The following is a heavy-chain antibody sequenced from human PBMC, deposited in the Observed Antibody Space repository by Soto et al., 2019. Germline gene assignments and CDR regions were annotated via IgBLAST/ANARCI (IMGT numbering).Heavy chain of an antibody. CDR1: GYTFTSYD. D-gene: IGHD2-15*01. Sequence: ASVKVSCKASGYTFTSYDIHWVRQATGQGLEWMGWMNRNSGNTGYAQKFQGRVTMTRNTSRSTAYMELSSLRSDDASVYYCARGRCSGGSCSKWFDTWGQGTLVTVSS. J-gene: IGHJ5*02. CDR2: MNRNSGNT. CDR3: ARGRCSGGSCSKWFDT. V-gene: IGHV1-8*01.